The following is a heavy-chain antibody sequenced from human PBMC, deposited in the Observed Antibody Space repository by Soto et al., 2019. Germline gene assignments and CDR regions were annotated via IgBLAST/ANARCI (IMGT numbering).Heavy chain of an antibody. CDR2: IYPGDSHT. J-gene: IGHJ6*01. D-gene: IGHD6-13*01. CDR1: GYSFASYW. Sequence: PGESLKISCKGSGYSFASYWISWVRQMPGKGLEWMGLIYPGDSHTKYSPSFQGQVTISADKSISTAYLQWSSLKASDTAMYYCARLYSSRRRKYAGGYSYRMYVWGQGTTVHVPS. CDR3: ARLYSSRRRKYAGGYSYRMYV. V-gene: IGHV5-51*01.